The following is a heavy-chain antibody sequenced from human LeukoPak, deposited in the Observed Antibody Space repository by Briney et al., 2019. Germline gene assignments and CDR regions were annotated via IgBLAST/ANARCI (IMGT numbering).Heavy chain of an antibody. J-gene: IGHJ4*02. CDR1: RFSFSNYA. V-gene: IGHV3-23*01. CDR3: AKDLGGDGDEIFDY. CDR2: ISADGRST. Sequence: GGSLRLSCAPSRFSFSNYAMTWVRQAPGRGLEWVSTISADGRSTHYADSVRGRLTISRDNSKNMLYLQMNSLRAEDTALYYCAKDLGGDGDEIFDYWGQGTLVTVSS. D-gene: IGHD3-16*01.